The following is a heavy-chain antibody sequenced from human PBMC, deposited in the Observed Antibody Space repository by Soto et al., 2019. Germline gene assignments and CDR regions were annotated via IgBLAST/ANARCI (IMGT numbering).Heavy chain of an antibody. D-gene: IGHD2-21*01. CDR2: IYYSGST. V-gene: IGHV4-31*03. Sequence: SETLSLTCTVSGGSISSGGYYWSWIRQHPGKGLEWIGYIYYSGSTYYNPSLTSRVTISVDTSKNQFSLKLSSVTAADTAVYYCARQPTTGDTDLWFDPWGQGTLVTVSS. CDR3: ARQPTTGDTDLWFDP. CDR1: GGSISSGGYY. J-gene: IGHJ5*02.